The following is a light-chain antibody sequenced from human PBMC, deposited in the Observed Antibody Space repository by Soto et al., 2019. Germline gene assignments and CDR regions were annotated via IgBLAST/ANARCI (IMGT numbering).Light chain of an antibody. CDR1: QSVSSSY. Sequence: EIVLTQSPGTLSLSPGERATLSCRASQSVSSSYLAWYQQKPGQAPRLLMSAASSRATGIPDRFSGSGSGTDFTLTISRLEAEDFAVYYCQQSSSSPITFGQWTRLEIK. CDR3: QQSSSSPIT. CDR2: AAS. J-gene: IGKJ5*01. V-gene: IGKV3-20*01.